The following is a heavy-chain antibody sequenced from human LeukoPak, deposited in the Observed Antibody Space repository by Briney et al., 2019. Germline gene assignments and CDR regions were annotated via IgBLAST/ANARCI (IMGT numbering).Heavy chain of an antibody. CDR1: GFTFSSYA. D-gene: IGHD1-20*01. J-gene: IGHJ5*02. V-gene: IGHV3-23*01. CDR3: AKCITGTTHPPFDP. CDR2: ISGSGGST. Sequence: PGGSLRLSCAAAGFTFSSYAMSWVRQAPGKGLEWVSAISGSGGSTYYADSVKGRFTISRDNSKNTLYLQMNSLRAEDTAVYYCAKCITGTTHPPFDPWGQGTLVTVSS.